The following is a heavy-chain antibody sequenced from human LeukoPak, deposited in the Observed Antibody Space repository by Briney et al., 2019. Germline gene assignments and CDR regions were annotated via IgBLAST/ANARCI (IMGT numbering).Heavy chain of an antibody. J-gene: IGHJ4*02. CDR1: GFTVSSNY. V-gene: IGHV3-53*01. D-gene: IGHD3-22*01. CDR3: AKDGYHSKGLDY. CDR2: IYSGGST. Sequence: GGSLRLSCAASGFTVSSNYMSWVRQAPGKGLEWVSVIYSGGSTYYADSVKGRFTISRDNSKNTVYLQMNSLRAEDTAVYYCAKDGYHSKGLDYWGQGTLVTVSS.